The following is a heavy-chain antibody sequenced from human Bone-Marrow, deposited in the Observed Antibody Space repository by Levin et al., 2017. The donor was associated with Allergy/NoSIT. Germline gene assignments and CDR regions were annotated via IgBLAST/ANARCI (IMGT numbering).Heavy chain of an antibody. V-gene: IGHV4-59*02. D-gene: IGHD5-12*01. CDR2: IYYSGST. J-gene: IGHJ6*02. CDR3: ARILSGGYDWGAGMDV. Sequence: PSETLSLTCTVSGGSVSGSYWSWIRQPPGRGLDWIGYIYYSGSTDYNPSLKSRVTISVDTSKNQFSLKLSSVTAADTAVDYCARILSGGYDWGAGMDVWGQGTTVTVSS. CDR1: GGSVSGSY.